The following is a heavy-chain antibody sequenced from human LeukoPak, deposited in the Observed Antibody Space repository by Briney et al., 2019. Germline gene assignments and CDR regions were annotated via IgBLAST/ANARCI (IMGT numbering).Heavy chain of an antibody. J-gene: IGHJ4*02. D-gene: IGHD3-22*01. CDR2: ISSSGSTI. Sequence: GGSLRLSCAASGFTFSSYEVNWVRQAPGKGLEWVSYISSSGSTIYYADSVKGRFTISRDNAKNSLYPQMNSLRAEDTAVYYCARMTGYYDGSGYYYSDYWGQGTLVSVSS. CDR1: GFTFSSYE. CDR3: ARMTGYYDGSGYYYSDY. V-gene: IGHV3-48*03.